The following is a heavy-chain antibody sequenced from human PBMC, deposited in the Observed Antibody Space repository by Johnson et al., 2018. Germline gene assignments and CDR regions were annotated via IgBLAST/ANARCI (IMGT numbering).Heavy chain of an antibody. V-gene: IGHV4-59*01. CDR3: ASEYPHYYYMDV. CDR2: IYYRGST. CDR1: GGSISSYY. Sequence: QVRLGEGGPGLVKHSETLSLTCTVSGGSISSYYWSWIRQPPGKGLEWIGYIYYRGSTNYNPSLKSRVTISVDTSKNQVSLKLSSVTAADTAVYYCASEYPHYYYMDVWGKGTTVTVSS. J-gene: IGHJ6*03.